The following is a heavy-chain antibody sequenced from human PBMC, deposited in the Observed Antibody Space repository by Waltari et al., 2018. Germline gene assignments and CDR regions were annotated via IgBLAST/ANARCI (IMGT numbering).Heavy chain of an antibody. CDR1: GFTFSRIW. Sequence: EVQLVESGGNLVKAGGSLRLSCEVSGFTFSRIWLSWVRQAPGKGVEWVGRIKSKIDGGTTDYAAPVSGRFRISRDDSKNMFYLEMDSLKTEDTAVYFCAGGPGTYWSGLLDYWGPGTLVTVSS. J-gene: IGHJ4*02. D-gene: IGHD3-3*01. CDR3: AGGPGTYWSGLLDY. V-gene: IGHV3-15*01. CDR2: IKSKIDGGTT.